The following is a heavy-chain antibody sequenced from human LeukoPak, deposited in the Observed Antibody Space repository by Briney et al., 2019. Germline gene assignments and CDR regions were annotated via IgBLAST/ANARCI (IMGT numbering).Heavy chain of an antibody. CDR1: GGSISSYY. D-gene: IGHD6-19*01. J-gene: IGHJ4*02. V-gene: IGHV4-59*01. Sequence: SETLSLTCTVSGGSISSYYWSWIRQPPGKGLEWIAYISYSGSTNHNPSLKSRVTMSVNTSKNQFSLRLSSVTAADTAVYFCARAAVTGTPLSFDYWGQGTLVTVSS. CDR2: ISYSGST. CDR3: ARAAVTGTPLSFDY.